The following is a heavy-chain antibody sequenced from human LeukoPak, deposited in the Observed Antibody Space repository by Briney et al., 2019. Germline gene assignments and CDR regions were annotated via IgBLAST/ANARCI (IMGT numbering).Heavy chain of an antibody. D-gene: IGHD4-23*01. CDR2: IYSGGDT. V-gene: IGHV3-66*01. J-gene: IGHJ4*02. CDR3: ARDSGGTGTSYYFDY. Sequence: PGGSLRLSCAASGFTVSTNYMSWVRQAPGKGLEWVSVIYSGGDTYYADSVNDRFTISRDNSKNTLYLQMNSLRAEDTAVYYCARDSGGTGTSYYFDYWGQGTLVTVSS. CDR1: GFTVSTNY.